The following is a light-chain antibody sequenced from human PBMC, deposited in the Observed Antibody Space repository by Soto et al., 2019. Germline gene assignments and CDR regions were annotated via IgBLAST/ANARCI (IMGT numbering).Light chain of an antibody. CDR1: QDVSRS. Sequence: DIQMTQSPSTLSGSVGDRVTITCRASQDVSRSLGWYQQKPGKAPKLLISAASTLHSGVPSRFSGSGSGTDFTLTISSLQPEDFATYYCQQLYTYPLTFGGGTKV. CDR3: QQLYTYPLT. V-gene: IGKV1-9*01. J-gene: IGKJ4*01. CDR2: AAS.